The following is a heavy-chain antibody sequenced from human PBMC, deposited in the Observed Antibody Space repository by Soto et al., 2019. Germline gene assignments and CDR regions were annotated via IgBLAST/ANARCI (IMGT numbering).Heavy chain of an antibody. Sequence: PGGSLRLSCEASGFALSPCWMSWVRQAPGRGLEWVANINQDGSVKHYVDSVRGRFTVSRDNAKNSLFLQMNSLSAEDTAVYFCARLTEAVTTFVYWGQGTPVTAPQ. D-gene: IGHD1-1*01. J-gene: IGHJ4*02. V-gene: IGHV3-7*03. CDR2: INQDGSVK. CDR1: GFALSPCW. CDR3: ARLTEAVTTFVY.